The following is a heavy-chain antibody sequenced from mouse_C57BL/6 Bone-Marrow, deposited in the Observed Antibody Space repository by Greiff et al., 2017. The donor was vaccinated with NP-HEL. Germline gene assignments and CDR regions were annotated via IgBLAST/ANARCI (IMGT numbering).Heavy chain of an antibody. CDR1: GYTFTSYW. V-gene: IGHV1-55*01. CDR2: IYPGSGST. D-gene: IGHD2-5*01. CDR3: ARYYSNCNYVDY. Sequence: VQLQQPGAELVKPGASVKMSCKASGYTFTSYWITWVKQRPGQGLEWIGDIYPGSGSTNYNEKFKSKATLTVDTSSSTAYMQLSSLTSEDSAVCYCARYYSNCNYVDYWGQGTTLTVSS. J-gene: IGHJ2*01.